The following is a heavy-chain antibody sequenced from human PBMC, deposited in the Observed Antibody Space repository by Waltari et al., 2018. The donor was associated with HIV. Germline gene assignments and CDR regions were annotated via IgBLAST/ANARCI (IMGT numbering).Heavy chain of an antibody. Sequence: QVQLEQSGAEVKKPGASVKISCKASGYPLTRYDIFGGRQATVQGLEWMGWMNPHRGTTAYAQKFQGRVTMTRNTSITTAYMELSSLRCEDTAVYYCARVRRPSGSYYLSYWGQGTLVTVSS. D-gene: IGHD1-26*01. V-gene: IGHV1-8*01. CDR1: GYPLTRYD. CDR2: MNPHRGTT. CDR3: ARVRRPSGSYYLSY. J-gene: IGHJ4*02.